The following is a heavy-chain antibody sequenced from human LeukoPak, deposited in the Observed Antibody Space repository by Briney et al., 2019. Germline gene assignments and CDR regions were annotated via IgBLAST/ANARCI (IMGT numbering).Heavy chain of an antibody. CDR2: ISGSGGST. J-gene: IGHJ4*02. D-gene: IGHD3-3*01. CDR1: GFTFSSYA. Sequence: PRGSLRLSCAASGFTFSSYAMSWVRQAPGKGLEWVSAISGSGGSTYYADSVKGRFTISRDNSKNTLYLQMNSLRAEDTAVYYCAKLGGTYYDFWSGYYPFDYWGQGTLVTVSS. V-gene: IGHV3-23*01. CDR3: AKLGGTYYDFWSGYYPFDY.